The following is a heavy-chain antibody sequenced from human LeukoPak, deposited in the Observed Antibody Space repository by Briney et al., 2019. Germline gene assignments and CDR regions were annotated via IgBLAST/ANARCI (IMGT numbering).Heavy chain of an antibody. CDR1: GYTFTGYY. CDR2: INPNSGGT. D-gene: IGHD3-3*01. V-gene: IGHV1-2*02. Sequence: GASVKVSCKASGYTFTGYYMHWVRQAPGQGLEWMGWINPNSGGTNYAQKFQGRVTMTRDTSISTAYMELSRLRSDDTAVYYCARDSYDFWSGERWFDTWGQGTLVTVSS. CDR3: ARDSYDFWSGERWFDT. J-gene: IGHJ5*02.